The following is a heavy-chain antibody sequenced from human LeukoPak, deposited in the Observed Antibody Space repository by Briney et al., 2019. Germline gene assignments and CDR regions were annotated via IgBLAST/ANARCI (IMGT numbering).Heavy chain of an antibody. V-gene: IGHV3-7*03. CDR3: ATGAYCDH. J-gene: IGHJ4*02. CDR1: GFTFSSYW. CDR2: IKQDGSEK. Sequence: PGGSLRLSCAASGFTFSSYWMSWVRQAPGKGLEWVANIKQDGSEKYYVDSVKGRFTISRDNAKNSLYLQMNGLRAEDTAIYFCATGAYCDHWGQGTLVTVSS.